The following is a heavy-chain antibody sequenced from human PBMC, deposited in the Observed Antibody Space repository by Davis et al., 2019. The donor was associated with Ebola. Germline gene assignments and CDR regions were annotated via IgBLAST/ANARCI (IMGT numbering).Heavy chain of an antibody. CDR1: GGSISSYY. V-gene: IGHV4-59*12. CDR2: IYYSGST. J-gene: IGHJ5*02. Sequence: MPSETLSLTCTVSGGSISSYYWSWIRQPPGKGLEWIGYIYYSGSTNYNPSLKSRVTISVDTSKNQFSLKLSSVTAADTAVYYCARFRLFLRSYNWVDPWGQGTLVTVSS. CDR3: ARFRLFLRSYNWVDP. D-gene: IGHD4-17*01.